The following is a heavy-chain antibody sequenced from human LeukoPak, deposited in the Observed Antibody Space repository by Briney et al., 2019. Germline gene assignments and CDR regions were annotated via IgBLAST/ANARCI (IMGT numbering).Heavy chain of an antibody. D-gene: IGHD4-17*01. J-gene: IGHJ5*02. CDR2: ITGNGGSA. Sequence: PGGSLRLSCAGPGLIFSNYAMTWVRQAPGKGLEWVSSITGNGGSAVYTDSVKGRFTTSRDNSKNTLYLQMNSLRAEDTALYYCTKDPNGDYIGAFDPWGQGTLVTVSS. V-gene: IGHV3-23*01. CDR1: GLIFSNYA. CDR3: TKDPNGDYIGAFDP.